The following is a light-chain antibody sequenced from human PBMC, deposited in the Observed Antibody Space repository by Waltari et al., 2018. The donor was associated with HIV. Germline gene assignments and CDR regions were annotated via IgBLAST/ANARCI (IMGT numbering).Light chain of an antibody. V-gene: IGLV3-21*04. CDR1: NIGSKS. J-gene: IGLJ3*02. CDR3: QVWDTTTEQWV. Sequence: SYVLTQPPSVSVDPGETARITCGGTNIGSKSVPWYQQKPGQAPVRVSYDDNERRSGIPGRVSGSSAGNTATLTISRVEAGDEADYYCQVWDTTTEQWVFGGGTELAVL. CDR2: DDN.